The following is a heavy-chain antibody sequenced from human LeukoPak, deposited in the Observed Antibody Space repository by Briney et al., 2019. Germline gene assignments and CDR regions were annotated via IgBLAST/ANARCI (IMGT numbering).Heavy chain of an antibody. Sequence: GGSLRLSCAASGFTFSSYAMHWVRQAPGKGLEYVSAISSNGGSTYYANSVKGRFTISRDNSKNTLYLQMGSLRAENMAVYYCARSRITIFGVVINLFDYWGQGTLVTVSS. CDR2: ISSNGGST. CDR1: GFTFSSYA. V-gene: IGHV3-64*01. D-gene: IGHD3-3*01. CDR3: ARSRITIFGVVINLFDY. J-gene: IGHJ4*02.